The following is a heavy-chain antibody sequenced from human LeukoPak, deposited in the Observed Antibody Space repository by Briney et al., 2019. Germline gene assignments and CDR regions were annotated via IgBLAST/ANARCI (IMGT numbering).Heavy chain of an antibody. D-gene: IGHD6-19*01. CDR1: GYTFSNYG. Sequence: ASVKVSCKASGYTFSNYGITWVRQAPGQELEWMGWSSAYDGNTNYAQKFQGRVTMTTDTSTSTAYMELRSLRSDDTAVYYCARGPPTQWLVPFGYWGQGTLVTVSS. J-gene: IGHJ4*02. CDR2: SSAYDGNT. V-gene: IGHV1-18*01. CDR3: ARGPPTQWLVPFGY.